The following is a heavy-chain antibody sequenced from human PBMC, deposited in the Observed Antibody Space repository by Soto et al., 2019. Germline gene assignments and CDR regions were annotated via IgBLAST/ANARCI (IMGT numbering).Heavy chain of an antibody. J-gene: IGHJ4*02. CDR1: GGSISSYY. CDR2: IYYSGST. CDR3: ARRDRWQRHFDY. D-gene: IGHD3-16*02. V-gene: IGHV4-59*01. Sequence: ETLSLTCTVSGGSISSYYWSWIRQPPGKGLEWIGYIYYSGSTNYNPSLKSRVTISVDTSKNQFSLKLSSVTAADTAVYYCARRDRWQRHFDYWGQGTLVTVSS.